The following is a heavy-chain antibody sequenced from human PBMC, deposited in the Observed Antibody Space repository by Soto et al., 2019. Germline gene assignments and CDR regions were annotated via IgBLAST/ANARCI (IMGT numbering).Heavy chain of an antibody. CDR2: IDPSDSYT. V-gene: IGHV5-10-1*01. J-gene: IGHJ4*02. Sequence: KVSCKASGYSFTSYWISWVRQMPGKGLEWMGRIDPSDSYTNYSPSFQGHVTISADKSISTAYLQWSSLKASDTAMYYCARLANDYGDNGGDWGQGTLVTVSS. CDR3: ARLANDYGDNGGD. CDR1: GYSFTSYW. D-gene: IGHD4-17*01.